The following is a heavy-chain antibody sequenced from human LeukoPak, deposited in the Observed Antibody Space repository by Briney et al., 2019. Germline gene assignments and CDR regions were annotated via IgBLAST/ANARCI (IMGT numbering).Heavy chain of an antibody. Sequence: SQTLSLTCTVSGGSISSGGYYWSWIRQHPGKGLEWIGYLYYSGSTYYNPSLKSRVTISVDTSKNQFSLKLSSVTAADTAVYYCASAVVVVAATQYYYYGMDVWGKGTTVTVSS. CDR2: LYYSGST. V-gene: IGHV4-31*03. CDR3: ASAVVVVAATQYYYYGMDV. D-gene: IGHD2-15*01. CDR1: GGSISSGGYY. J-gene: IGHJ6*04.